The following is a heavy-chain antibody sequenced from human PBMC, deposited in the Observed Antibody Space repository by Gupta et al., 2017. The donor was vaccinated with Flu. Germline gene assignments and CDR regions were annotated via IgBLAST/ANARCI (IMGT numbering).Heavy chain of an antibody. CDR3: AREGSGTYRTHWFDP. CDR1: GGSIKGGGFY. Sequence: QVHLQESGPRLVKPSETMFLPCPVSGGSIKGGGFYWSWIRQLPGKGLEWIGYIYDTGNTYYNPSLKSRGTLSVDTSMNQFSLRLASVTTADTAIYFCAREGSGTYRTHWFDPWGQGTPVIVSS. J-gene: IGHJ5*02. V-gene: IGHV4-31*03. CDR2: IYDTGNT. D-gene: IGHD3-10*01.